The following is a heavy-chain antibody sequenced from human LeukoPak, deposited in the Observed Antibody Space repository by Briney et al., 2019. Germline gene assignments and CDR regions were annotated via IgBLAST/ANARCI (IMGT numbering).Heavy chain of an antibody. CDR2: ISGSGGST. J-gene: IGHJ4*02. V-gene: IGHV3-23*01. CDR1: GFTFSSYA. Sequence: GGSLRLSCAASGFTFSSYAMSWVRQAPGKGLEWVSAISGSGGSTYYADSVKGRFTISRDNAKNSLYLQVNSLRAEDTAVYYCARDGPAAGLYFDYWGQGTLVTVSS. CDR3: ARDGPAAGLYFDY. D-gene: IGHD6-13*01.